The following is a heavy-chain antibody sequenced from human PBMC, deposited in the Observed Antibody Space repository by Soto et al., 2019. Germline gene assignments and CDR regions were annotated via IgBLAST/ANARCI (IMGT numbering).Heavy chain of an antibody. D-gene: IGHD3-3*01. V-gene: IGHV3-23*01. Sequence: GALRLSCAASGFSFSNYAIGWVRQAPGQGREWVSSITTTAVRLYYAAPVTVTFTVSRPNSKNTLHLQMNIMRAAATAVHYGSKGLQRIFGVFLPYYYHYGMAVRAQRTTAPVSS. J-gene: IGHJ6*02. CDR2: ITTTAVRL. CDR1: GFSFSNYA. CDR3: SKGLQRIFGVFLPYYYHYGMAV.